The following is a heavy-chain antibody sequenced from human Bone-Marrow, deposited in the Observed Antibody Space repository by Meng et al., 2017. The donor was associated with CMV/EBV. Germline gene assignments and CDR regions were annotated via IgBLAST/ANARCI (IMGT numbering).Heavy chain of an antibody. CDR2: ISWNSGSI. CDR3: TTGYITIFGVVIRHTDY. V-gene: IGHV3-9*01. Sequence: GGSLRLSCAASGFTFDDYAMHWVRQAPGKGLEWVSGISWNSGSIGYADSVKGRFTISRDNAKNSLYLQMNSLKTEDTAVYYCTTGYITIFGVVIRHTDYWGQGTLVTVSS. D-gene: IGHD3-3*01. CDR1: GFTFDDYA. J-gene: IGHJ4*02.